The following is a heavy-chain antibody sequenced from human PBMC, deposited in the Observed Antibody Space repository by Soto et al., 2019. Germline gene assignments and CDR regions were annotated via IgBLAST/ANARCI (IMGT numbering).Heavy chain of an antibody. D-gene: IGHD4-17*01. CDR2: ISYDGSNK. V-gene: IGHV3-30-3*01. Sequence: QVQLVESGGGVVQPGRSLRLSCAASGFTFSSYAMHWVRQAPGKGLEWVAVISYDGSNKYYADSVKGRFTISRDNSKNTLYLQMNSLRAEDTAVYYCARDLGYVDYAGWFDPWGQGTLVTVSS. CDR1: GFTFSSYA. J-gene: IGHJ5*02. CDR3: ARDLGYVDYAGWFDP.